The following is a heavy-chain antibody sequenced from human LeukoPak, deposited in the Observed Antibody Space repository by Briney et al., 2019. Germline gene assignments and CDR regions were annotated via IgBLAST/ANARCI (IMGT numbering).Heavy chain of an antibody. V-gene: IGHV4-59*01. J-gene: IGHJ4*02. Sequence: SETLSLTCTVASDSISSYYWSWIRQPPGKGLEWIGFIHNSGSINYNPSLKSRLAMSLDTSKNQFSLNLNSVTAADTAVYYCARGIWGAADYWGQGTLVTVSS. D-gene: IGHD3-16*01. CDR1: SDSISSYY. CDR3: ARGIWGAADY. CDR2: IHNSGSI.